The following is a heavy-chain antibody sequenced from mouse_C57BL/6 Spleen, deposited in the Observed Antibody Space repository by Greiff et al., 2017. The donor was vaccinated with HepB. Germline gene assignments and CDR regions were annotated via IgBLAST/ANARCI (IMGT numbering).Heavy chain of an antibody. CDR3: ARGQRRLRPVAY. Sequence: VQLQQPGAELVKPGASVKMSCKASGYTFTSYWITWVKQRPGQGLEWIGDIYPGSGSTNYNEKFKSKATLTVDTSSSTAYMQLSSLTSEDSAVYYCARGQRRLRPVAYWGQGTLVTVSA. V-gene: IGHV1-55*01. J-gene: IGHJ3*01. CDR1: GYTFTSYW. CDR2: IYPGSGST. D-gene: IGHD3-2*02.